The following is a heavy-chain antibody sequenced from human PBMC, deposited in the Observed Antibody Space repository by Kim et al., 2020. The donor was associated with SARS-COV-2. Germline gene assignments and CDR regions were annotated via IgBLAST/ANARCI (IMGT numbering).Heavy chain of an antibody. CDR1: GFTFSSYS. J-gene: IGHJ6*01. V-gene: IGHV3-48*02. CDR3: ARVELYSRMYPNTGMDV. CDR2: ISSSSTI. Sequence: GGSLRLSCAASGFTFSSYSMNWVRQAPGKGLEWVSYISSSSTIYYADSVKGRFTISRDNAKNSLYLQMNSLRDEDTAVYYCARVELYSRMYPNTGMDVWG. D-gene: IGHD1-7*01.